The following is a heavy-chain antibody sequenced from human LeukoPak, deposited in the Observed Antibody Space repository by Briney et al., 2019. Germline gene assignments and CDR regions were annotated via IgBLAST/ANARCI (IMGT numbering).Heavy chain of an antibody. CDR1: GFTFSNYG. CDR3: AKDTAVGGSPYYFEY. Sequence: PGGSLRLSCAASGFTFSNYGMHWVRQAPGRGLEWVAFIRYDGSKKYYADSVKGRFTISRDNSKNTLYLQMNSLRAEDTAVYYCAKDTAVGGSPYYFEYWGQGTLVTVSS. V-gene: IGHV3-30*02. J-gene: IGHJ4*02. CDR2: IRYDGSKK. D-gene: IGHD6-19*01.